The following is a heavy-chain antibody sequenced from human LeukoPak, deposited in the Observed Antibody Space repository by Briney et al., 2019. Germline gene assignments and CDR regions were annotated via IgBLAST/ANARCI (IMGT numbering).Heavy chain of an antibody. CDR3: ARVPAADYYYYFHMDV. D-gene: IGHD2-2*01. V-gene: IGHV3-7*01. CDR1: GFTFSSYW. J-gene: IGHJ6*03. Sequence: GGSLRLSCATSGFTFSSYWLSWVRQAPGKGLEWVANIKQDGSEKCYVDSEKGRFTISRDNAKNSLYLQMSSLRAEDTAVYYCARVPAADYYYYFHMDVWGKGTKVTVSS. CDR2: IKQDGSEK.